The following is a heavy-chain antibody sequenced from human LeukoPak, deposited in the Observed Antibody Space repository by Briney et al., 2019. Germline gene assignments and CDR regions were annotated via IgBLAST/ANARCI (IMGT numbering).Heavy chain of an antibody. J-gene: IGHJ4*02. D-gene: IGHD6-13*01. Sequence: SETLSLTCTVSGGSISSSSYYWGWIRQPPGKGLEWIGSIYYSGSTYCNPSLKSRVTISVDTSKNQFSLKLSSVTAADTAVYYCARRLAGTEDYWGQGTLVTVSS. CDR1: GGSISSSSYY. V-gene: IGHV4-39*01. CDR3: ARRLAGTEDY. CDR2: IYYSGST.